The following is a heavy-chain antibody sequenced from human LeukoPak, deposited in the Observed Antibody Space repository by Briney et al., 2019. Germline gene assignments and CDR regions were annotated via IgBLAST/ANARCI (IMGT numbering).Heavy chain of an antibody. CDR2: ISSSSSTI. V-gene: IGHV3-48*04. J-gene: IGHJ4*02. CDR1: GFTFSSYS. D-gene: IGHD3-22*01. Sequence: GGSLRLSCAASGFTFSSYSMNWVRQAPGKGLEWVSYISSSSSTIYYADSVKGRFTITRDNAKNSLYLQMNSLRAEDTAVYYCARDANYYDSSGYVDYWGQGTLVTVSS. CDR3: ARDANYYDSSGYVDY.